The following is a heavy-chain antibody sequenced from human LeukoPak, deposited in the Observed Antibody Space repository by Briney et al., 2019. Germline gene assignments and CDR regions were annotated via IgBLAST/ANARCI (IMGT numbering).Heavy chain of an antibody. Sequence: PSETLSLTCTVSGGSISSGGYYWSWIRQHPGKGLEWIGYIYYSGSTYYNPSLKSRVTISVDTSKNQFSLKLSSVTAADTAVYYCARVLPALYYFDYWGQGTLVTVSS. D-gene: IGHD2-2*01. J-gene: IGHJ4*02. CDR1: GGSISSGGYY. V-gene: IGHV4-31*03. CDR2: IYYSGST. CDR3: ARVLPALYYFDY.